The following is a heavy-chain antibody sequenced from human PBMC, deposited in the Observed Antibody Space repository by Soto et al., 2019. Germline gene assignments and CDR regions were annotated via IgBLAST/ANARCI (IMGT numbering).Heavy chain of an antibody. Sequence: ASVKVSCKASGYTFTSYGISWVRQAPGQGLEWMGWISAYNGNTNYAQKLQGRVTMTTDTSTSTAYMELRSLRSDDTAVYYCARDGNYYDSSGYYYWFDPWGQGTLVTVSS. CDR3: ARDGNYYDSSGYYYWFDP. J-gene: IGHJ5*02. CDR2: ISAYNGNT. D-gene: IGHD3-22*01. CDR1: GYTFTSYG. V-gene: IGHV1-18*04.